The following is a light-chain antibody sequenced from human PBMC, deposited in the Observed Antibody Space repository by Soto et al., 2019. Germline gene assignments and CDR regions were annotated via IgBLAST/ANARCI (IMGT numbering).Light chain of an antibody. CDR3: YSYGGSYYV. CDR1: TIDVGSYSL. V-gene: IGLV2-23*01. J-gene: IGLJ1*01. CDR2: EAS. Sequence: QSVLTQPASVSGSPGQSITISCTGTTIDVGSYSLVSWYQHHPGKAPQLMIYEASKRPSWVSNRFSGSKSGNTASLTISGLQAEDEADYYCYSYGGSYYVFGTGTNVTVL.